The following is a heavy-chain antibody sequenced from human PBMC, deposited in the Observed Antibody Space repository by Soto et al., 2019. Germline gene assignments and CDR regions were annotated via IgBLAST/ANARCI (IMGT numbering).Heavy chain of an antibody. CDR3: AREMTIFGVAPGGGVDV. CDR1: GGSISTSGYS. J-gene: IGHJ6*02. CDR2: IYQTGRT. D-gene: IGHD3-3*01. Sequence: QLQLQESGSGLVQPSQTLSLTCTASGGSISTSGYSWTWIRQPPGGGLEWIGSIYQTGRTYVIPSLKSRLTMSLDKSKNQFSLNLTSVTAADTARYYCAREMTIFGVAPGGGVDVWGQGTTVTVSS. V-gene: IGHV4-30-2*01.